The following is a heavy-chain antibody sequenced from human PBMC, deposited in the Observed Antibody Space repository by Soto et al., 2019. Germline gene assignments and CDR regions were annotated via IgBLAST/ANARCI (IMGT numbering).Heavy chain of an antibody. Sequence: PVGSLRLSCAASGFTFRSYAMTWVRQAPGKGLEWVSVVTYNGDNTYYADSVKGRFTISRDNSKEKVDLQMNSLTAEDTAVYYCARYIRGPTVFYFDFWGPGVLVTVSS. CDR2: VTYNGDNT. CDR1: GFTFRSYA. J-gene: IGHJ4*02. CDR3: ARYIRGPTVFYFDF. V-gene: IGHV3-23*01. D-gene: IGHD3-3*02.